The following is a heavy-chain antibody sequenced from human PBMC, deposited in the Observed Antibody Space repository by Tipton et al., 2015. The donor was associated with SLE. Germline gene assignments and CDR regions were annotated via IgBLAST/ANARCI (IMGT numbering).Heavy chain of an antibody. D-gene: IGHD3-22*01. V-gene: IGHV4-34*01. J-gene: IGHJ4*02. Sequence: TLSLTCAVYGGSFSGYYWSWIRQPPGKGLEWIGEINHSGSTSYNPSLKSRVTISVDTSKNQFSLKLSSVTAADTAVYYCALLPLPAYYYDSSGYSPYFDYWGQGTLVTVSS. CDR1: GGSFSGYY. CDR2: INHSGST. CDR3: ALLPLPAYYYDSSGYSPYFDY.